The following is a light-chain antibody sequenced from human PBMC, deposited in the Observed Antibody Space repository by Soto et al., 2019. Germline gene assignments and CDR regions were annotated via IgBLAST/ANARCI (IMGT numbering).Light chain of an antibody. CDR2: GAS. Sequence: EIVMTQSPATLSVSPGERATLSCRASQSVSSNLAWYQQKPGQAPRPLIYGASSRAIGIPDRFSGSGSGTDFTLTISRLEPEDFAVYFCQQCSDWPLFTFGQGTRLEIK. V-gene: IGKV3D-15*01. CDR3: QQCSDWPLFT. CDR1: QSVSSN. J-gene: IGKJ5*01.